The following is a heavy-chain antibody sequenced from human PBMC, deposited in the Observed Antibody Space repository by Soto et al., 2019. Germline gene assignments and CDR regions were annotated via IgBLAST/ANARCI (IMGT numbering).Heavy chain of an antibody. D-gene: IGHD3-22*01. V-gene: IGHV3-30-3*01. J-gene: IGHJ3*02. Sequence: QVQLVESGGGVVQPGRSLRLSCAASGFTFSSYAMHWVRQAPGKGLEWVAVISYDGSNKYYADSVKGRFTISRDNSKNTLYLQMNSLRAEDTAVYYCARAYYYDSSAIGGDAYDIWRQGTMITVSS. CDR3: ARAYYYDSSAIGGDAYDI. CDR1: GFTFSSYA. CDR2: ISYDGSNK.